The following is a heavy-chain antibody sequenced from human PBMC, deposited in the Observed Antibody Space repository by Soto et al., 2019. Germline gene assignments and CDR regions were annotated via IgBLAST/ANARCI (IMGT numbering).Heavy chain of an antibody. CDR3: ASLPIAAAGTGLDY. Sequence: ASVKVSCKASGGTFSSYAISWVRQAPGQGLEWMGGIIPIFGTANYAQKFQGRVTITADESTSTAYMELSSLRSEDTAVYYCASLPIAAAGTGLDYWGQGTLVTVSS. CDR1: GGTFSSYA. CDR2: IIPIFGTA. V-gene: IGHV1-69*13. D-gene: IGHD6-13*01. J-gene: IGHJ4*02.